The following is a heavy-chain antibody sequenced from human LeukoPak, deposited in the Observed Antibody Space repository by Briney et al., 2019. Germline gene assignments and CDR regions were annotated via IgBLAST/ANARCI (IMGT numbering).Heavy chain of an antibody. CDR1: GYSISSGYY. J-gene: IGHJ4*02. V-gene: IGHV4-38-2*02. CDR3: ARSPRRVTATIYFDY. Sequence: PSETLSLTCTVSGYSISSGYYWGWIRHPPGKGLGGIGSIYHRGTTYYNPSLKSRVSMSVDTSKNQFSLKLSSVTAADTAVYYCARSPRRVTATIYFDYWGQGTLVTASS. CDR2: IYHRGTT. D-gene: IGHD2-21*02.